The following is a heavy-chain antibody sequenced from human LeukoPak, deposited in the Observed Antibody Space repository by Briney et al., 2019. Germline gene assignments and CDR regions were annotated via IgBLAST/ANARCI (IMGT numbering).Heavy chain of an antibody. CDR2: ISGSASST. J-gene: IGHJ3*02. CDR1: GFTFSNYA. CDR3: AKKDVDDAFDI. Sequence: GGSLRLSCAASGFTFSNYAMSWVRQAPGKGLEWVSAISGSASSTYHADSVKGRFTISRDNSKNTLYLQMNSLRAEDTAVYYCAKKDVDDAFDIWGQGTMVTVSS. V-gene: IGHV3-23*01. D-gene: IGHD5-12*01.